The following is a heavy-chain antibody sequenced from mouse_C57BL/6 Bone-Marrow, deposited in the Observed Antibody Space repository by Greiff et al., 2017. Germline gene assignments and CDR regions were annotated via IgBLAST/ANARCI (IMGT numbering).Heavy chain of an antibody. CDR3: ARAFITTVVAPNFDY. J-gene: IGHJ2*01. V-gene: IGHV3-6*01. D-gene: IGHD1-1*01. CDR2: ISYDGSN. Sequence: EVQLQESGPGLVKPSQSLSLTCSVTGYSITSGYYWNWIRQFPGNKLEWMGYISYDGSNNYNPSLKNRISITRDTSKNQFFLKLNSVTTEDTATYYCARAFITTVVAPNFDYWGQGTTRTVSS. CDR1: GYSITSGYY.